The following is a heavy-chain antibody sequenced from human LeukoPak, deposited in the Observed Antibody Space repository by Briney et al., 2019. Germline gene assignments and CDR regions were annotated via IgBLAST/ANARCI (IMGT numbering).Heavy chain of an antibody. CDR1: GFTFSSYW. D-gene: IGHD3-9*01. CDR2: IKQDGSEK. Sequence: PGGSLRLSCAASGFTFSSYWMSWVRQAPGKGLEWVANIKQDGSEKYYVDSVKGRFTISRDNAKNSLYLQMNSLRAEDTAVYYCARVGSYSVRYFDWLPYAPNDAFDIWGQGTMVTVSS. J-gene: IGHJ3*02. V-gene: IGHV3-7*01. CDR3: ARVGSYSVRYFDWLPYAPNDAFDI.